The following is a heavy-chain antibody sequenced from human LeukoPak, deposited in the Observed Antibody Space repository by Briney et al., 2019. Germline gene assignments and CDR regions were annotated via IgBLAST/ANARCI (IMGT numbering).Heavy chain of an antibody. CDR2: INHSGST. V-gene: IGHV4-34*01. J-gene: IGHJ4*02. Sequence: PSETLSLTCAVYGGSFSGYYWSWIRQPPGKGLEWIGEINHSGSTDYNPSLKSRVTISVDTSKNQFSLKLSSVTAADTAVYYCARGASSHDYVWGSYRPFDYWGQGTLVSVSS. CDR1: GGSFSGYY. CDR3: ARGASSHDYVWGSYRPFDY. D-gene: IGHD3-16*02.